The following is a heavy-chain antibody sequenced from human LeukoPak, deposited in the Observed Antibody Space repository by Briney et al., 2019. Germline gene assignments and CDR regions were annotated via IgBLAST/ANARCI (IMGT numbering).Heavy chain of an antibody. CDR2: INSDGSNT. J-gene: IGHJ5*02. D-gene: IGHD3-22*01. CDR1: GFTLSFYW. V-gene: IGHV3-74*01. Sequence: PGGSLRLSCAASGFTLSFYWRHWVRQAPGKGLVWVSRINSDGSNTNYADSVKGRFTISRDNAKNTLYLQMNSLRAEDTAVYYCAFGPDTYYYDSSGSQTSDLWGQGTLATVSS. CDR3: AFGPDTYYYDSSGSQTSDL.